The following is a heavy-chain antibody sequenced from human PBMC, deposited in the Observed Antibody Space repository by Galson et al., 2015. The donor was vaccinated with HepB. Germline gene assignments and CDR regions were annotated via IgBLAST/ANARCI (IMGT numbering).Heavy chain of an antibody. CDR1: GFTFSSYA. V-gene: IGHV3-23*01. D-gene: IGHD3-9*01. CDR2: ISGSGGST. CDR3: AKNPKEVGYFDWPGY. J-gene: IGHJ4*02. Sequence: SLRLSCAASGFTFSSYAMSWVRQAPGKGLEWVSSISGSGGSTYYADSVKGRFTISRDNSKNTLYLQMNSLRAEDTAVYYCAKNPKEVGYFDWPGYWGQGTLVTVSS.